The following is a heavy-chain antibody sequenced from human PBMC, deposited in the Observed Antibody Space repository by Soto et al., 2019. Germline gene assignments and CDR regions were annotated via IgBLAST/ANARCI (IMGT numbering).Heavy chain of an antibody. V-gene: IGHV1-69*12. J-gene: IGHJ6*02. CDR1: GGIFSDFS. D-gene: IGHD6-13*01. Sequence: QVLLVQSGAEVKKPGSSLKVSCKASGGIFSDFSFSWVRQAPGQGLEWMGGIMPIFGGPDYAQRFRGRVTITADEVTRTAFMELRGLTSEDTATYYCASSLRMPGIGNYYYGMDVWGQGTTVTVSS. CDR2: IMPIFGGP. CDR3: ASSLRMPGIGNYYYGMDV.